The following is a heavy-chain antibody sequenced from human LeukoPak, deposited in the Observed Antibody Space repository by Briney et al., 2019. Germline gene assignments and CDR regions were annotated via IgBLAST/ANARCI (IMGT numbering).Heavy chain of an antibody. CDR1: GFTFSRYG. J-gene: IGHJ4*02. CDR2: ILYDGSNK. CDR3: AKDHEPYCGGDCFNGDY. V-gene: IGHV3-30*18. Sequence: PGRSLRLSCAASGFTFSRYGMHWVRQAPGKGLEWVAVILYDGSNKYYADSVKGRFTISRDNSKNTLYLQMNGLRAEYTAVYYCAKDHEPYCGGDCFNGDYWGQGTLVTVSS. D-gene: IGHD2-21*02.